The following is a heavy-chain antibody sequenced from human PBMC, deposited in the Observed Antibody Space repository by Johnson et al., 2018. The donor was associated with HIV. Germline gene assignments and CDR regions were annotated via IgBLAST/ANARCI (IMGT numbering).Heavy chain of an antibody. J-gene: IGHJ3*02. D-gene: IGHD3-10*01. Sequence: WMSWVRQAPGKGLEWVANITQDGSERYYVDSVKGRFTISRDNAKNSLYLQMNSLRAEDTAVYYCARDRGGPVRDDAFDIWGQGTMVTVSS. CDR1: W. V-gene: IGHV3-7*01. CDR3: ARDRGGPVRDDAFDI. CDR2: ITQDGSER.